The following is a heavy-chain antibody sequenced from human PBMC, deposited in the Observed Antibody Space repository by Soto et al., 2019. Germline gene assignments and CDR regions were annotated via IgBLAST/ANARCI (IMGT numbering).Heavy chain of an antibody. CDR1: GGSISSGGYY. V-gene: IGHV4-31*03. Sequence: QVQLQESGPGLVKPSQTLSLTCTVSGGSISSGGYYWSWIRQHPGKGLEWIGYIYYSGSTYYTPSLKSRVTISVDTSKNQLSLKLSSVTAADTAVYYCARDTYSYGSFDYWGQGTLVTVSS. CDR3: ARDTYSYGSFDY. D-gene: IGHD5-18*01. CDR2: IYYSGST. J-gene: IGHJ4*02.